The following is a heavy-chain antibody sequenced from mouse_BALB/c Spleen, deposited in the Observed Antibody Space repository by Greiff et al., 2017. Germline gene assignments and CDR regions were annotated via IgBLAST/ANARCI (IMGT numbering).Heavy chain of an antibody. V-gene: IGHV1-63*02. CDR3: ASRYYGSSFYAMDY. Sequence: QVQLQQSAAELVRPGTSVKISCKASGYTFTNYWLGWVKQRPGHGLEWIGDIYPGGGYTNYNEKFKGKATLTADTSSSTAYMQLSSLTSEDSAVYFCASRYYGSSFYAMDYWGQGTSVTVSS. CDR1: GYTFTNYW. D-gene: IGHD1-1*01. J-gene: IGHJ4*01. CDR2: IYPGGGYT.